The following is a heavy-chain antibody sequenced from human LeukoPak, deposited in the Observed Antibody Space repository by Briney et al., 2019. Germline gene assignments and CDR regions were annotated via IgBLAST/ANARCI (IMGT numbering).Heavy chain of an antibody. CDR3: ARRGSSWYDWFDP. V-gene: IGHV4-59*08. Sequence: SETLSLTCTVSGGTISSYYWSWIRQPPGKGLEWIGYIYYSGSTNYNPSLKSRVTISVDTSKNQFSLKLSSVTAADTAVYYCARRGSSWYDWFDPWGQGTLVTVSS. CDR2: IYYSGST. CDR1: GGTISSYY. D-gene: IGHD6-13*01. J-gene: IGHJ5*02.